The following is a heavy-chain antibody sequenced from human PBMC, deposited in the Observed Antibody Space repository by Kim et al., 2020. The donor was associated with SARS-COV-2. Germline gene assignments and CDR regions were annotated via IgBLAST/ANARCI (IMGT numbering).Heavy chain of an antibody. CDR2: ISSSSSYI. CDR3: ARDYDFWSGYLDY. V-gene: IGHV3-21*01. J-gene: IGHJ4*02. D-gene: IGHD3-3*01. CDR1: GFTFSSYS. Sequence: GGSLRLSCAASGFTFSSYSMNWVRQAPGKGLEWVSSISSSSSYIYYADSVKGRFTISRDNAKNSLYLQMNSLRAEDTAVYYCARDYDFWSGYLDYWGQGTLVTVSS.